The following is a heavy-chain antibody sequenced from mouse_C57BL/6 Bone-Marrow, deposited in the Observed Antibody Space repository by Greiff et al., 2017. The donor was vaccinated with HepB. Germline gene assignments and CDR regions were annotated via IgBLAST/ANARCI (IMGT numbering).Heavy chain of an antibody. CDR1: GFSLTSYA. CDR3: ARHYYGRFYGYFDV. V-gene: IGHV2-9-1*01. D-gene: IGHD1-1*01. Sequence: VKLVESGPGLVAPSQSLSITCTVSGFSLTSYAISWVRQPPGKGLEWLGVIWTGGGTNYNSALKSRLSISKDNSKSQVFLKMNSLQTDDTARYYCARHYYGRFYGYFDVWGTGTTVTVSS. J-gene: IGHJ1*03. CDR2: IWTGGGT.